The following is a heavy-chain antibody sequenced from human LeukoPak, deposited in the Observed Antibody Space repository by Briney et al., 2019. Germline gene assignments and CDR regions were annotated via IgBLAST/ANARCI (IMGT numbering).Heavy chain of an antibody. CDR2: IYYSGST. CDR3: ARIPLDYGDDY. Sequence: SETLSLTCTVSGGSISSYYWSWIRQLPGKGLEWIGYIYYSGSTNYNPSLKGRVTISVDTSKNQFSLKLSSVTAADTAVYYCARIPLDYGDDYWGQGTLVTVSS. CDR1: GGSISSYY. V-gene: IGHV4-59*01. J-gene: IGHJ4*02. D-gene: IGHD4-17*01.